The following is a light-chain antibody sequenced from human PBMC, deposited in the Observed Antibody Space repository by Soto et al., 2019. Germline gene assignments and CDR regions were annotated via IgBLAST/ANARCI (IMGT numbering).Light chain of an antibody. Sequence: QSALTQPASVSGSPGQSITISCTGTSSDVGGYNYVSWYQQHPGKAPKLMIYEVSNRPSGVSNRFSGSKSVNTASLTISGLQAEDEADYYCSSYTSSSTRFFGTGTKVTVL. J-gene: IGLJ1*01. CDR1: SSDVGGYNY. V-gene: IGLV2-14*01. CDR2: EVS. CDR3: SSYTSSSTRF.